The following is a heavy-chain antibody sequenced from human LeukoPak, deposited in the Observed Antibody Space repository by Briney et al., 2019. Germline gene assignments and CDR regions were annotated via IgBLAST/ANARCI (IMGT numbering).Heavy chain of an antibody. CDR2: ISSTSGSAI. CDR1: GFTFSDYY. V-gene: IGHV3-11*01. D-gene: IGHD6-6*01. CDR3: ATDWRSSSSDLDPYFDY. Sequence: TGGSLRLSCAASGFTFSDYYMSWIRQAPGEGLGWVSYISSTSGSAIYYTDSGKGRFTISRDNAKNSLYLQMNSLRAEDPAVYYCATDWRSSSSDLDPYFDYWGQGTLVTVPS. J-gene: IGHJ4*02.